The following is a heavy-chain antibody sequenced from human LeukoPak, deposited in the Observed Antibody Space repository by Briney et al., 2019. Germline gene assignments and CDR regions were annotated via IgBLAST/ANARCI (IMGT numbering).Heavy chain of an antibody. D-gene: IGHD1-1*01. Sequence: PGGSLRLSCAASGITFSSYAMHWVRQAPGKGLDWVAVISYDGSNKYYADSVKGRFTISRDNSKNTLYLQMNSLRAEDTAVYYCARDRTGTGSYYFDYWGQGTLVTVSS. CDR2: ISYDGSNK. CDR3: ARDRTGTGSYYFDY. V-gene: IGHV3-30-3*01. CDR1: GITFSSYA. J-gene: IGHJ4*02.